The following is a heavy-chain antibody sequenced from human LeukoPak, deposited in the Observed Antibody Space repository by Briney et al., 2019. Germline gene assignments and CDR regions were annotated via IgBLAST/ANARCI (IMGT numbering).Heavy chain of an antibody. CDR1: GYTLTELS. V-gene: IGHV1-24*01. J-gene: IGHJ4*02. CDR2: FDPEDGET. D-gene: IGHD6-19*01. Sequence: ASVKVSCKVSGYTLTELSMHWVRQAPGKGLEWMGGFDPEDGETIYAQKFQGRVTMTEDTSTDTAYMELSSLRSEDTAVYYCATTTAVAGIPYYFDYWGQGTLVTVSS. CDR3: ATTTAVAGIPYYFDY.